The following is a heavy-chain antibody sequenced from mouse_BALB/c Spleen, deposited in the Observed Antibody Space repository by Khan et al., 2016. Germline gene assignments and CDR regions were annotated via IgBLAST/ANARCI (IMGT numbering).Heavy chain of an antibody. CDR2: INTETGEP. J-gene: IGHJ4*01. V-gene: IGHV9-2-1*01. D-gene: IGHD1-1*01. Sequence: QIQLVQSGPELKKPGETVKISCKASGYTFTDYSMHWVKQAPGKGLKWMGWINTETGEPTYADDFKGRFAFSLETSASTAYLQINNLKNEDTATYFCAFITTVLHYYAMDYWGQGTSVTVSS. CDR3: AFITTVLHYYAMDY. CDR1: GYTFTDYS.